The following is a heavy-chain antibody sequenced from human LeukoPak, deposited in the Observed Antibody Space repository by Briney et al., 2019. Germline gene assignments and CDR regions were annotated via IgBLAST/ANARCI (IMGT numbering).Heavy chain of an antibody. CDR3: ARANPSYYYYGMDV. CDR1: GFTFSSYA. V-gene: IGHV3-30-3*01. J-gene: IGHJ6*02. Sequence: GGSLRLSCAASGFTFSSYAVHWVRQAPGKGLEWVAVISYDGSNKYYADSVKGRFTISRDNSKNTLYLQMNSLRAEDTAVYYCARANPSYYYYGMDVWGQGTTVTVSS. CDR2: ISYDGSNK.